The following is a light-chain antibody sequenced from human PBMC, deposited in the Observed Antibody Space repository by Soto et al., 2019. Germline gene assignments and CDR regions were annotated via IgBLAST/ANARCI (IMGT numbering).Light chain of an antibody. V-gene: IGKV3-20*01. CDR1: QSIINNY. CDR2: GAS. J-gene: IGKJ2*01. Sequence: ESVLTQSPGSLSLSPGETATLSCRASQSIINNYLAWYQQKPGQAPRLLIYGASIRATGVPDRFSGSGSGTDFTLTITRLEAEDFALYYCQQYGTSSLMYTFGQGTKLGVK. CDR3: QQYGTSSLMYT.